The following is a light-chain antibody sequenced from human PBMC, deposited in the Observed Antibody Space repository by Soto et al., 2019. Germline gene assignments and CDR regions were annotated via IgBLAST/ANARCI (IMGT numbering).Light chain of an antibody. CDR1: QSVSSR. Sequence: DIVMTQSPATLSLSPGERATLSCRASQSVSSRLAWYQQKPGQAPRLLISGASTRATGIPARFSGSGCGTEFTLTISSLQSEDFAVYYCQQYNNWPPITVGQGTRLEIK. CDR3: QQYNNWPPIT. J-gene: IGKJ5*01. V-gene: IGKV3-15*01. CDR2: GAS.